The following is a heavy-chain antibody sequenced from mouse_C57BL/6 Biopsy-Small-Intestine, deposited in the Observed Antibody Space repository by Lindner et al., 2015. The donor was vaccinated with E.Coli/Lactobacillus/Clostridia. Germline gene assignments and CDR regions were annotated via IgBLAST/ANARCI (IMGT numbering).Heavy chain of an antibody. CDR3: ARDSSGYSGHYYFDF. D-gene: IGHD1-3*01. CDR1: GGTFSTST. V-gene: IGHV1-4*01. J-gene: IGHJ2*01. Sequence: SVKVSCKASGGTFSTSTFSWVRRAPGQGLEWMGGFIPIFGAANYAQRFQDRVTITADESTSTVYMELSSLKSEDTAVYYCARDSSGYSGHYYFDFWGQGTLVTVSS. CDR2: FIPIFGAA.